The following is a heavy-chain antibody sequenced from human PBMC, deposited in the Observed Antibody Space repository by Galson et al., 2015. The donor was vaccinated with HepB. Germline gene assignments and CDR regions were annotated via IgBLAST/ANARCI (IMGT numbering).Heavy chain of an antibody. D-gene: IGHD2-21*02. CDR3: TREDQLYCGGDCYPGPFDY. CDR2: ISRDGGRT. V-gene: IGHV3-43D*03. CDR1: GFTFDDYA. Sequence: SLRLSCAASGFTFDDYAMHWVRQAPGKGLEWVSLISRDGGRTYYADSVKGRFTISRDNSKNTLYLQMNSLRSEDTAVYYCTREDQLYCGGDCYPGPFDYWGQGALVTVSS. J-gene: IGHJ4*02.